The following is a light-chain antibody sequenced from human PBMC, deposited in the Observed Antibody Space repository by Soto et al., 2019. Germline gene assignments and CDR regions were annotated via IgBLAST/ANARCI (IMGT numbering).Light chain of an antibody. J-gene: IGKJ1*01. CDR2: GAS. CDR1: QSVSNTY. V-gene: IGKV3-20*01. CDR3: QQYGSSPRT. Sequence: EVVLTQSPGTLSLSPGERATLSCRASQSVSNTYVAWYQHIPGQTPRLLIYGASNRATGIPDRFSGSGSGTDFTLTISRLEPEGFAVYYCQQYGSSPRTFGQGTKVDIK.